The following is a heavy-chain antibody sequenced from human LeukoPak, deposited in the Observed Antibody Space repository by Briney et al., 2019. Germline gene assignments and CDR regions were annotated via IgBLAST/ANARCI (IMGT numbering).Heavy chain of an antibody. CDR1: GGSISSYY. CDR2: IYTSGST. CDR3: ARLYDSSGYYYGWFDP. V-gene: IGHV4-4*09. Sequence: PSETLSLTCTVSGGSISSYYWSWIRQPPGKGLEWIGYIYTSGSTNYNPSLKSRVTISVDTSKNQFSLKLSSVTAADTAVYYCARLYDSSGYYYGWFDPWGQGTPVTVST. D-gene: IGHD3-22*01. J-gene: IGHJ5*02.